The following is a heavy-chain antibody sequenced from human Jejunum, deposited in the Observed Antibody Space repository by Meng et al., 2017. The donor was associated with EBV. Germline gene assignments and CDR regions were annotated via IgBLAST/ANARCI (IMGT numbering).Heavy chain of an antibody. CDR1: GGNFSSHT. CDR2: SIPIIP. D-gene: IGHD3-22*01. V-gene: IGHV1-69*01. CDR3: AKQPSSGVFEN. J-gene: IGHJ4*02. Sequence: HVKLVQSGAEVKEPGSLVKVSCKTSGGNFSSHTIAWLRQAPGQGLEWTGCSIPIIPKTAQIFQGRVTFTADESTTTAYMELDSLRSDDTAVYYCAKQPSSGVFENWGQGTLVTVGS.